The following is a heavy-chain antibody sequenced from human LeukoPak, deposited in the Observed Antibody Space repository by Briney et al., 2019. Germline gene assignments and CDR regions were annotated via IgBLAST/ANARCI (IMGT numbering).Heavy chain of an antibody. CDR3: ATEKASPIRDV. CDR1: GYTLTELS. CDR2: FDPEDGET. J-gene: IGHJ6*01. Sequence: ASVNVSCKLSGYTLTELSMHWVRQAPRKELEWMGGFDPEDGETIDAQKFQGRVTMTEDTSTDTAYMELSSLRSEDTAVYYCATEKASPIRDVWGQGTTVTVFS. D-gene: IGHD5-24*01. V-gene: IGHV1-24*01.